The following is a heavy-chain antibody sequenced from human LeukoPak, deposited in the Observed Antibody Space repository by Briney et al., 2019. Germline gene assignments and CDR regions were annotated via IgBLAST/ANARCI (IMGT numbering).Heavy chain of an antibody. V-gene: IGHV3-48*03. CDR2: ISSSGRTI. Sequence: GGSLRLSCAVSGFSSYEMNWVRQAPGKGLEWVSYISSSGRTIYYADSVKGRFTISRDSAKNSLYLQMNSLRVEGTAVYYCARRAIAEGFDYWGQGTLVTVSS. J-gene: IGHJ4*02. CDR1: GFSSYE. CDR3: ARRAIAEGFDY. D-gene: IGHD6-13*01.